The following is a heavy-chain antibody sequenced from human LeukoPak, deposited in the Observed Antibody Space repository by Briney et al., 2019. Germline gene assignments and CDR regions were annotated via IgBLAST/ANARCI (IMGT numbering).Heavy chain of an antibody. CDR1: GFTFSSYV. Sequence: GGSLRLSCAASGFTFSSYVMNWVRQAPGEGLEWVSGISGSGGSTYNADSVKGRFTISRDNSNNTFYLQMNSLRAEDTAVYYCAKDRTYYSDFSAYYFSPPLQQYWGQGTLVTVSS. CDR2: ISGSGGST. CDR3: AKDRTYYSDFSAYYFSPPLQQY. D-gene: IGHD3-22*01. J-gene: IGHJ4*02. V-gene: IGHV3-23*01.